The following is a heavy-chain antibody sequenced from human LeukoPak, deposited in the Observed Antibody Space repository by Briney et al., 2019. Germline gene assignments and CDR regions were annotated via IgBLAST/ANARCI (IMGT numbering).Heavy chain of an antibody. CDR3: ARGHYGDYVEAAFDY. CDR1: GGSISSGGYY. D-gene: IGHD4-17*01. V-gene: IGHV4-31*03. Sequence: SQTLSLTCTVSGGSISSGGYYWSWIRQHPGKGLEWIGYIYYSGSTYYNPSLKSRVTISVDTSKNQFSLKLSSVTAADTAVYYCARGHYGDYVEAAFDYWGQVTLVTVSS. CDR2: IYYSGST. J-gene: IGHJ4*02.